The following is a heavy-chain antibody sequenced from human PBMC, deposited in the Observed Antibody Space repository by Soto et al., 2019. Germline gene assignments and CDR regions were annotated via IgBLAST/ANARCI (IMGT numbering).Heavy chain of an antibody. CDR3: ATGLTYRGFDY. CDR2: LSRGGHTI. Sequence: EVQVVESGGGLVQPGGSLRLSCVGSGFTFSSYEMNWIRQAPGRGLERVSYLSRGGHTIQYADSVKGRFTVSRDDATNSHYLQMKSLRAEHTAVYFCATGLTYRGFDYWGQGTLVTVSS. V-gene: IGHV3-48*03. D-gene: IGHD5-12*01. J-gene: IGHJ4*02. CDR1: GFTFSSYE.